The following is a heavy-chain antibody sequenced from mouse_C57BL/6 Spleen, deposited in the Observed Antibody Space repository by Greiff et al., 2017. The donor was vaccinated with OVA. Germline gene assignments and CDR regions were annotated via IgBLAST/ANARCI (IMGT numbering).Heavy chain of an antibody. Sequence: QVQLQQPGAELVTPGASVKLSCTSSGYTFTSYWMQWVKPRPGQGLEWIGEIDPSDSYTNYNQQFQGKATLTVDTSSSTAYMQHSSLTSEDSAVYYCERGRGVDVWGTGTTVTVSS. J-gene: IGHJ1*03. CDR3: ERGRGVDV. CDR2: IDPSDSYT. D-gene: IGHD3-1*01. CDR1: GYTFTSYW. V-gene: IGHV1-50*01.